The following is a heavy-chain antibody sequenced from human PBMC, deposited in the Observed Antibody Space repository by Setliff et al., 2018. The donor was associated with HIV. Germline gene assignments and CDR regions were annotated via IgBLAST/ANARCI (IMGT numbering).Heavy chain of an antibody. V-gene: IGHV4-31*03. J-gene: IGHJ6*02. D-gene: IGHD1-7*01. Sequence: LSLTCTVSGGSISSGGYYWSWIRQHPGKGLEWIGYIYYSGSTYYNPSLKSRVTISVDTSKNQLSLKLSSVTAADTAVYYCARNKYNWNYYYYYGMDVWGQGTTVTVSS. CDR1: GGSISSGGYY. CDR2: IYYSGST. CDR3: ARNKYNWNYYYYYGMDV.